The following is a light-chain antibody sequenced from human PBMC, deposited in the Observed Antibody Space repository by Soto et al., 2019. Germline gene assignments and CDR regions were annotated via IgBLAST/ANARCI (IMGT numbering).Light chain of an antibody. CDR3: CSYAGRRYV. CDR1: SSDVGGYNY. Sequence: QSVLTQPGSVSGSPGQSVTISCTGTSSDVGGYNYVSWYQQHPGKAPKLMIYDVSNRPSGVPDRFSGSKSGNTASLTISGLLAEGVADYYCCSYAGRRYVFGTGTKFTV. CDR2: DVS. J-gene: IGLJ1*01. V-gene: IGLV2-11*01.